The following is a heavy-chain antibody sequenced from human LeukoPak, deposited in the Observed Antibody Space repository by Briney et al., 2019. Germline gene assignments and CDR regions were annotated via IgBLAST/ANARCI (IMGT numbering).Heavy chain of an antibody. CDR3: ARVLWGYCSGGSCYSRFVFDY. Sequence: GGSLRLSCAASGFTFDDYGMSWVRQAPGKGLEWVSGINWNGGSTGYADSVKGRFTISRDNAKNSLYLQMNSLRAEDTALYYCARVLWGYCSGGSCYSRFVFDYWGQGTLVTVPS. CDR1: GFTFDDYG. V-gene: IGHV3-20*04. CDR2: INWNGGST. D-gene: IGHD2-15*01. J-gene: IGHJ4*02.